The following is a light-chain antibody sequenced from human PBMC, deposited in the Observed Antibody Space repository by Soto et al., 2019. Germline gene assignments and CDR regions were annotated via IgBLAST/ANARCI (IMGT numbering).Light chain of an antibody. CDR2: DAS. CDR3: QQSRDWPWT. Sequence: EIVLTQSPGTLSLFPGERATISCRASSSVSSYLAWYQQKPGQAPRLLIYDASNRATGLPARFSGSGSGTYFTLIISSLQPEDFAFYYCQQSRDWPWTFGPGTRVEIE. V-gene: IGKV3-11*01. J-gene: IGKJ1*01. CDR1: SSVSSY.